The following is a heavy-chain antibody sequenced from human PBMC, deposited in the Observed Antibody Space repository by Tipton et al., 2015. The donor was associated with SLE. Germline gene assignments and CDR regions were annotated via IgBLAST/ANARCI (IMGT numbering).Heavy chain of an antibody. D-gene: IGHD6-19*01. CDR2: INWNGGST. CDR3: ARDRYSSGWWAFDI. CDR1: GFTFDDYG. J-gene: IGHJ3*02. Sequence: GSLRLSCAASGFTFDDYGMSWVRQAPGKGLEWVSGINWNGGSTGYADSVKGRFTISRDNAKNSLYLQMNSLRAEDTALYYCARDRYSSGWWAFDIWGQGTMVTVPS. V-gene: IGHV3-20*04.